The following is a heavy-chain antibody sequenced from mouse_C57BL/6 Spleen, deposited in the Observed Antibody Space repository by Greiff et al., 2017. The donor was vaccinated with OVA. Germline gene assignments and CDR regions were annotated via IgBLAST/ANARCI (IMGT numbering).Heavy chain of an antibody. J-gene: IGHJ4*01. V-gene: IGHV1-47*01. CDR2: FHPYNDDT. CDR3: ARGGLRYYAMDY. CDR1: GYTFTTYP. D-gene: IGHD2-2*01. Sequence: QVQLQQSGAELVKPGASVKMSCKASGYTFTTYPIEWMKQNHGKSLEWIGNFHPYNDDTKYNEKFKGKATLTVDKSSSTVYLELSRLTSDDSAVYYSARGGLRYYAMDYWGQGTSVTVSS.